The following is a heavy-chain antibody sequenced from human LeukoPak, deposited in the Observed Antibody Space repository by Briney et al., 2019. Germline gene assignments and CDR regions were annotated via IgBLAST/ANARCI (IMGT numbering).Heavy chain of an antibody. CDR3: AKAVAEDGMDV. Sequence: GGSLRLSCAASGFTFSYYSMNWVRHAPGKGLEWVSSITSSSTYTYYADSVKGRFSIFRDNSKNTLYLQMNSLRAEDTAVYYCAKAVAEDGMDVWGQGTTVTVSS. CDR2: ITSSSTYT. V-gene: IGHV3-21*04. J-gene: IGHJ6*02. D-gene: IGHD6-19*01. CDR1: GFTFSYYS.